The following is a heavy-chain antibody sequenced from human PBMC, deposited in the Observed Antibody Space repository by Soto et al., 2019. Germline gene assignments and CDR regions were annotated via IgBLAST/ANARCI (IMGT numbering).Heavy chain of an antibody. CDR2: INHSGST. V-gene: IGHV4-34*01. Sequence: SETLSLTCAVYGGSFSGYYWSWIRQPPGKGLEWIGEINHSGSTNYNPSLKSRVTISVDTSKNQFSLKLSSVTAADTAVYYCARGRRELLNWFDPWGQGTLVTVSS. CDR1: GGSFSGYY. CDR3: ARGRRELLNWFDP. J-gene: IGHJ5*02. D-gene: IGHD1-26*01.